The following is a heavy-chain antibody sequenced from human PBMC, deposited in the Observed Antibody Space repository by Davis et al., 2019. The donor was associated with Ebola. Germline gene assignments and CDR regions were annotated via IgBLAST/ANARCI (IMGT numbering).Heavy chain of an antibody. J-gene: IGHJ4*02. D-gene: IGHD3-10*02. CDR2: IKGVNGKT. Sequence: ASVKVSCKASEYSFTNYAMQWVRQAPGQSLEWIGWIKGVNGKTKYSQKFQGRVTLTRDTSATIGYMQLSGLKSEDTAVYYCARDLEANIGDVGTPMFWGQGTLVSVSS. V-gene: IGHV1-3*01. CDR1: EYSFTNYA. CDR3: ARDLEANIGDVGTPMF.